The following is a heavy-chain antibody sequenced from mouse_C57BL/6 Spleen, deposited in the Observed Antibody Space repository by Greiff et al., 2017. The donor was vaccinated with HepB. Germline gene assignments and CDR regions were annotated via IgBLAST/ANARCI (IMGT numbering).Heavy chain of an antibody. V-gene: IGHV5-17*01. J-gene: IGHJ4*01. CDR2: ISSGSSTI. CDR3: ARTDSKEAMDY. Sequence: EVMLVESGGGLVKPGGSLKLSCAASGFTFSDYGMHWVRQAPEKGLEWVAYISSGSSTIYYADTVKGRFTISRDNAKNTLFLQMTSLRSEDTAMYYCARTDSKEAMDYWGQGTSVTVSS. CDR1: GFTFSDYG. D-gene: IGHD2-5*01.